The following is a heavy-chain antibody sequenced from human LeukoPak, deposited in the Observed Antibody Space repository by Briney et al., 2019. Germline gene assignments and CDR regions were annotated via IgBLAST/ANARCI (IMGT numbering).Heavy chain of an antibody. V-gene: IGHV1-69-2*01. CDR3: AGSEYFGVNY. D-gene: IGHD3-10*01. J-gene: IGHJ4*02. Sequence: ASLRISCKVSGYTFTDYYMHWVQQAPGKGLEWMALVDPEDGETIYAEKFQGRVTISADTSTNTAYMELSSLRAEDTAVYYCAGSEYFGVNYWGQGTLVTVSS. CDR2: VDPEDGET. CDR1: GYTFTDYY.